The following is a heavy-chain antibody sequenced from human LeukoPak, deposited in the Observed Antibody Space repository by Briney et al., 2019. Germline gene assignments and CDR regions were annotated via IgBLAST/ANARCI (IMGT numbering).Heavy chain of an antibody. Sequence: SQTLSLTCTVSGGSISSGSFYWSWIRQPAGKGLEWIGRIYTSENTDYNPSLKSRVTISVDTSKNQFSLKLSSVTAADTAVYYCARDGDYGSGSYYPPPLYYFDYWGQGTLVTVSS. CDR3: ARDGDYGSGSYYPPPLYYFDY. V-gene: IGHV4-61*02. J-gene: IGHJ4*02. CDR2: IYTSENT. CDR1: GGSISSGSFY. D-gene: IGHD3-10*01.